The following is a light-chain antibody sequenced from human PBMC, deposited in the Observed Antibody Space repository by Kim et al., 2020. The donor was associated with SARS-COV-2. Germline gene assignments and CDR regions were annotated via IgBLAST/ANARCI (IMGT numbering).Light chain of an antibody. CDR2: EVN. CDR1: TSDVGGYKF. Sequence: QPSTTSCTGTTSDVGGYKFVSWYQQHPGKAPQLLIYEVNKRPSGVPDRFSGSKSGNTASLTVSGLQAEDEADYYCNSYEDINNFRVFGGGTKLSVL. V-gene: IGLV2-8*01. J-gene: IGLJ3*02. CDR3: NSYEDINNFRV.